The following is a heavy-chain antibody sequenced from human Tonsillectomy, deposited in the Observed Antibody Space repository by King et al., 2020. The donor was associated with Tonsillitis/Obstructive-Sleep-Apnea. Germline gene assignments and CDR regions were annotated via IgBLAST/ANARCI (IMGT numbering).Heavy chain of an antibody. D-gene: IGHD6-13*01. CDR3: ASLATTHSSSWFFDF. CDR1: GGSISSGGNY. Sequence: VPLQESGPGLVKPSQTLSLTCNVSGGSISSGGNYWGWIRQHPGKGLEWIGDIYYSGSTYYNPSLKSRVTMSVDTSKMQFSLNMNSVTAADTAVYYCASLATTHSSSWFFDFWGQGTLVTVSS. CDR2: IYYSGST. J-gene: IGHJ4*02. V-gene: IGHV4-31*03.